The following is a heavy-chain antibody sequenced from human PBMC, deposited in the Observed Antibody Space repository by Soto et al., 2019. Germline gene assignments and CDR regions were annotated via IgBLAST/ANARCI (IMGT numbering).Heavy chain of an antibody. D-gene: IGHD3-10*01. CDR1: GGSFSGYY. J-gene: IGHJ6*02. Sequence: QVQLQQWGAGLLKPSETLSLTCAVYGGSFSGYYWSWIRQPPGKGLEWIGEINHSGSTNYNPSLKSRVTISVDTSKNQFSLKLSSVTAADTAVYYYARGRARITMVRGVSYYYYGMDVWGQGTTVTVSS. CDR3: ARGRARITMVRGVSYYYYGMDV. CDR2: INHSGST. V-gene: IGHV4-34*01.